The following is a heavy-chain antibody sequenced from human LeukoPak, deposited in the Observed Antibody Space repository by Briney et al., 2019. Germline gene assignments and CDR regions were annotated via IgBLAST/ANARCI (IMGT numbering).Heavy chain of an antibody. CDR1: GFTFSSYA. V-gene: IGHV4-59*12. CDR2: FYYSGST. J-gene: IGHJ5*02. D-gene: IGHD2-21*01. Sequence: GSLRLSCVDSGFTFSSYAMHWIRQPPGKGLEWIGNFYYSGSTYYNPSLKSRVTISVDTSKNQFSLKLSSVTAADTAVYYCTRDRGGGDLKWFDPWGQGTLVTVSS. CDR3: TRDRGGGDLKWFDP.